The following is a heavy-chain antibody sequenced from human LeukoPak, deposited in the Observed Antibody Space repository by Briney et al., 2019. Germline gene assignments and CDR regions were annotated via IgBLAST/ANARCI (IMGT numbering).Heavy chain of an antibody. Sequence: ASVKVSCKASGYTFTSYYVHWVRQAPGQGLEWMGFINPSGGSTSYAQKFQGRVTMTRDMSTSTVYMELSSLRSEDTAVYYCARNADSGLDYWGQGTLVTVSS. CDR3: ARNADSGLDY. J-gene: IGHJ4*02. V-gene: IGHV1-46*01. D-gene: IGHD6-19*01. CDR1: GYTFTSYY. CDR2: INPSGGST.